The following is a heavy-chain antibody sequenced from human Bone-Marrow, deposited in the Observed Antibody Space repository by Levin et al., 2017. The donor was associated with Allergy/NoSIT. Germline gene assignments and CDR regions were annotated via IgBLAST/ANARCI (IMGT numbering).Heavy chain of an antibody. V-gene: IGHV1-18*01. CDR1: GYTFTSYG. J-gene: IGHJ4*02. CDR3: ARAQTYYYGSGSYGIDDY. Sequence: ASVKVSCKASGYTFTSYGISWVRQAPGQGLEWMGWISAYNGNTNYAQKLQGRVTMTTDTSTSTAYMELRSLRSDDTAVYYCARAQTYYYGSGSYGIDDYWGQGTLVTVSS. CDR2: ISAYNGNT. D-gene: IGHD3-10*01.